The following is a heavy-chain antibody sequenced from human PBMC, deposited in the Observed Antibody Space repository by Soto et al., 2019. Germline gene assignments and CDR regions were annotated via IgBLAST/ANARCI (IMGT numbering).Heavy chain of an antibody. D-gene: IGHD5-12*01. V-gene: IGHV1-69*02. CDR3: ARGAKKIATITLLDY. CDR2: IIPILGIA. CDR1: GGTFSSYT. J-gene: IGHJ4*02. Sequence: QVQLVQSGAEVKKPGSSVKVSCKASGGTFSSYTISWVRQAPGQGLEWMGRIIPILGIANYAQKFQGRVTITADKSTSTAYMELSSLRSEDTAVYYCARGAKKIATITLLDYWGQGTLVTVSS.